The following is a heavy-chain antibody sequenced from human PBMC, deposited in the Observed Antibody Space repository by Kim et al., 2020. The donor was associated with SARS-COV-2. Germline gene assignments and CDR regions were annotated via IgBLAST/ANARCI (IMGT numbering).Heavy chain of an antibody. V-gene: IGHV6-1*01. CDR1: GDSVSSNSAA. D-gene: IGHD5-12*01. CDR2: TYYRSKWYN. Sequence: SQTLSLTCAISGDSVSSNSAAWNWIRQSPSRGLEWLGRTYYRSKWYNDYAVSVKSRITINPDTSKNQFSLQLNSVTPEDTAVYYCARGWEQRGGYSGYAHYYYYYGMDVWGQGTTVTVSS. CDR3: ARGWEQRGGYSGYAHYYYYYGMDV. J-gene: IGHJ6*02.